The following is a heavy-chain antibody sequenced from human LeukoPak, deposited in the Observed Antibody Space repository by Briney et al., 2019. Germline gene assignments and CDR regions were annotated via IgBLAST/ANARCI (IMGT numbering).Heavy chain of an antibody. D-gene: IGHD3-22*01. CDR2: ISGSGGTTT. J-gene: IGHJ4*02. V-gene: IGHV3-23*01. CDR3: GRETYTYDTSGPDH. Sequence: GGSLRLSCAASGFTFSSYAMSWVRQAPGKGLEWISAISGSGGTTTNYADSVKGRFTISRDNAKNTLYLQMNSLRAEDTAVYYCGRETYTYDTSGPDHWGQGTLLTVSS. CDR1: GFTFSSYA.